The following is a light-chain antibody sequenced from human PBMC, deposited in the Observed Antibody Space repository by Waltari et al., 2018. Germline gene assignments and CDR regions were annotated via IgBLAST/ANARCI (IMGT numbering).Light chain of an antibody. CDR3: SSYTSSSTPYV. Sequence: QSALPQPASVSGSPGQSITISCTGTSSDVGGYNYVSWYQQHPGKAPKLMIYDVSNRPSGVSNRFAGSKSGNTASMTSSGLQAEDEAYYYCSSYTSSSTPYVFGTGTKVTVL. V-gene: IGLV2-14*03. J-gene: IGLJ1*01. CDR2: DVS. CDR1: SSDVGGYNY.